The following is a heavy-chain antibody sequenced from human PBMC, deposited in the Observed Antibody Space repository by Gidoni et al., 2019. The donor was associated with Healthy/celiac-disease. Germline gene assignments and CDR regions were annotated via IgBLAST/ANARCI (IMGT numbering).Heavy chain of an antibody. CDR1: GFPFSSYA. Sequence: EVQLLESGGGLVQPGGSLRLSCAASGFPFSSYAMSWVRQAPGKGLELVSAISGSGGSTYYADSVKGRFTISRDNSKNTLYLQMNSLRAEDTAVYYCAKVPYSSGWSPPFDYWGQGTLVTVSS. D-gene: IGHD6-19*01. CDR2: ISGSGGST. J-gene: IGHJ4*02. CDR3: AKVPYSSGWSPPFDY. V-gene: IGHV3-23*01.